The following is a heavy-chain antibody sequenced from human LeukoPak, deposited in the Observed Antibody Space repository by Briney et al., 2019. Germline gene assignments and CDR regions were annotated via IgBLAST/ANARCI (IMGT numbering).Heavy chain of an antibody. J-gene: IGHJ4*02. CDR1: GFTFSSYV. D-gene: IGHD3-16*01. Sequence: KRGRSLRLSCAASGFTFSSYVMNWVRQAPGKGLEWVSSISSSSSYIYYADSVKGRFTISRDNAKNSLYLQMNSLRAEDTAVYYCARAAYSYGPRGFDYWGQGILVTVSS. V-gene: IGHV3-21*01. CDR3: ARAAYSYGPRGFDY. CDR2: ISSSSSYI.